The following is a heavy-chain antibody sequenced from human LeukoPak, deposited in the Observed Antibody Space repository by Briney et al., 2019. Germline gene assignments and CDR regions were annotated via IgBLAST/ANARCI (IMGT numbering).Heavy chain of an antibody. Sequence: PGGSLRLSCAASGFTFDDYAMHWVRQAPGKGLEWVSGISWNSGSIGYADSVKGRFTIPRDNAKNSLYLQMNSLRAEDMALYYCAKGGGATNYYYMDVWGKGTTVTVSS. CDR3: AKGGGATNYYYMDV. V-gene: IGHV3-9*03. D-gene: IGHD5-24*01. CDR2: ISWNSGSI. J-gene: IGHJ6*03. CDR1: GFTFDDYA.